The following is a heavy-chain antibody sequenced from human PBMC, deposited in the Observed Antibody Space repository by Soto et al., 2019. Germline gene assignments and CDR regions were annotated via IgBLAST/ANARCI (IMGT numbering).Heavy chain of an antibody. J-gene: IGHJ4*02. V-gene: IGHV1-3*01. D-gene: IGHD2-15*01. CDR3: ARDLGGWPDY. Sequence: ASVKVSCKASGYTFTSYAMHWVRQAPGQRLEWMGWINAGNSDTTYSQKFQGRVTITRDTSASTAYMELSSLRSEDTAVYYCARDLGGWPDYLGQGTLVTVSS. CDR2: INAGNSDT. CDR1: GYTFTSYA.